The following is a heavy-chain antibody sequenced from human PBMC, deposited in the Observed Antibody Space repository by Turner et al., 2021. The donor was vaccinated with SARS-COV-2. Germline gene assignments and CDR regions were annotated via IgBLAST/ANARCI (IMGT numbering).Heavy chain of an antibody. D-gene: IGHD3-22*01. CDR1: GFTFSNAW. Sequence: EVQLVESGGGLVKPGGSLRLSCAASGFTFSNAWMNWVRQAPGKGLEWVSSISSSSSYIYYADSVKGRFTISRDNAKNSLFLQMNSLRAEDTAVYYCARARWHYYDSSGYYPDAFDIWGQGTMVTVSS. V-gene: IGHV3-21*02. CDR3: ARARWHYYDSSGYYPDAFDI. J-gene: IGHJ3*02. CDR2: ISSSSSYI.